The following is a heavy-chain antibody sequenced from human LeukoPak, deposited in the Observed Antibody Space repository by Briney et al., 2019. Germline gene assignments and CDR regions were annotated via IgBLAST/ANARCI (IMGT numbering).Heavy chain of an antibody. CDR3: AREGYFALF. CDR2: ISSSGSTI. Sequence: PGGSLRLSCVFSGFIFRNHGMHWVRQAPGKGLEWVSYISSSGSTIYYADSVKGRFTISRDNAKNSLYLQMNSLRAEDTAVYYCAREGYFALFWGQGTLVTVSS. CDR1: GFIFRNHG. V-gene: IGHV3-48*04. J-gene: IGHJ4*02. D-gene: IGHD2-15*01.